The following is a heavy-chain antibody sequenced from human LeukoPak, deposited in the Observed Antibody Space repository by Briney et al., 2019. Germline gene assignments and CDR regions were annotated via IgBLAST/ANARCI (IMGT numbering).Heavy chain of an antibody. J-gene: IGHJ4*02. D-gene: IGHD3-16*01. CDR2: INPNSGDT. CDR3: ARVRYRLAETYIDY. V-gene: IGHV1-2*02. CDR1: GYTFTSYG. Sequence: ASVKVSCKASGYTFTSYGISWVRQAPGQGLEWMGWINPNSGDTNYAQKFQGRATMTRDTSISTAYMELSRLRSDDTAVYYCARVRYRLAETYIDYWGQGTLVTVSS.